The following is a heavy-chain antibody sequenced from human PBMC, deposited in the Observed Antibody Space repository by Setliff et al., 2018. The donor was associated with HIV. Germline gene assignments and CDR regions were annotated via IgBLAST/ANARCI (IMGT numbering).Heavy chain of an antibody. CDR1: GGSISEYY. Sequence: SETLSLTCTVSGGSISEYYWSWIRQPPGKGLEWIGYIDCSGSTNYNASLKSRLTMSIDTSKSQFSLKLSSVTAADTAVYYCARIVRWELVATSTFFYYYMDVWGKGTTVTVSS. J-gene: IGHJ6*03. CDR2: IDCSGST. V-gene: IGHV4-59*08. D-gene: IGHD1-26*01. CDR3: ARIVRWELVATSTFFYYYMDV.